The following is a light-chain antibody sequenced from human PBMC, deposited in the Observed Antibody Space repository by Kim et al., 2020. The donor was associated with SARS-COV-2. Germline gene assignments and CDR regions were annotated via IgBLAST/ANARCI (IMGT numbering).Light chain of an antibody. CDR3: SSYRGSSSV. CDR2: EFR. V-gene: IGLV2-14*01. Sequence: PGQPITTSCTGTSSDSCHYNYYPCYQQNPGKSPKLVLYEFRSRPPGVSDRCSGSKSGNTASLTISGLQAEDEADYYGSSYRGSSSVCGTGTKVTVL. CDR1: SSDSCHYNY. J-gene: IGLJ1*01.